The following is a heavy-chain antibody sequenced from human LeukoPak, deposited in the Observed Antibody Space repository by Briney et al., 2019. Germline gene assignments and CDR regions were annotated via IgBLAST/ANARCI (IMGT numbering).Heavy chain of an antibody. CDR2: IYYSGST. V-gene: IGHV4-61*08. J-gene: IGHJ5*02. CDR3: ARRGDDYKFGWFDP. CDR1: GGSISSGGYY. D-gene: IGHD5-24*01. Sequence: PSETLSLTCTVSGGSISSGGYYWSWIRQPPGKGLEWIGYIYYSGSTNYNPSLKSRVTISVDTSKNQFSLKLSSVTAADTAVYYCARRGDDYKFGWFDPWGQGTLVTVSS.